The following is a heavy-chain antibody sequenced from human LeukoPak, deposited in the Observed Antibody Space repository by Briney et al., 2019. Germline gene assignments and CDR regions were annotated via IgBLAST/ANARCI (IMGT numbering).Heavy chain of an antibody. CDR3: ARVSSSGWRRFKGNDAFDI. CDR1: GFTFSSYW. Sequence: GGSLRLSCAASGFTFSSYWMHWVRQAPGKGLEWVSAISGSGGSTHYADSVKGRFTISRDNSKNTLYLQMHSLRAGDTAVYYCARVSSSGWRRFKGNDAFDIWGQGTVVTVSS. J-gene: IGHJ3*02. V-gene: IGHV3-23*01. CDR2: ISGSGGST. D-gene: IGHD6-19*01.